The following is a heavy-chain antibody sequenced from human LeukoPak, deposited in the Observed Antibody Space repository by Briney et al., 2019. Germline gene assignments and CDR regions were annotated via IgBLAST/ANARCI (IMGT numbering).Heavy chain of an antibody. J-gene: IGHJ4*02. CDR2: INPNSGGT. V-gene: IGHV1-2*04. Sequence: ASVKVSCKASGYTFTSYAMHWVRQAPGQRLEWMGWINPNSGGTNYAQKFQGWVTMTRDTSISTAYMELSRLRSDDTAVYYCARAYSSSTFDYWGQGTLVTVSS. D-gene: IGHD6-13*01. CDR3: ARAYSSSTFDY. CDR1: GYTFTSYA.